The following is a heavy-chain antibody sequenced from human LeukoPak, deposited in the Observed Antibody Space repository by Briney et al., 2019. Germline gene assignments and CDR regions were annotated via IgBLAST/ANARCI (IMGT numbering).Heavy chain of an antibody. CDR1: GFTFSSYS. V-gene: IGHV3-21*01. J-gene: IGHJ6*03. CDR2: ISSSSYI. D-gene: IGHD2-15*01. Sequence: GGSLRLSXAASGFTFSSYSMNWVRQAPGKGLEWVSSISSSSYIYYADSVKGRFTISRDNAKNSLYLQMNSLRAEDTAVYYCARSVVVVAATPMDVWGKGTTVTVSS. CDR3: ARSVVVVAATPMDV.